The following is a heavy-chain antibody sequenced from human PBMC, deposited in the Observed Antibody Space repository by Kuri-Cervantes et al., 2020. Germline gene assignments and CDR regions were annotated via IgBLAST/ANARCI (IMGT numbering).Heavy chain of an antibody. V-gene: IGHV4-31*03. Sequence: LRLSCTVSGGSISSGGYYWSWIRQHPGKGLEWIGYILYSGSTFYNPSLKSRVSLSVDTSQNQFSLRLSSVTAADTAVYYCARGRANDPWGQGTLVT. CDR1: GGSISSGGYY. CDR2: ILYSGST. J-gene: IGHJ5*02. CDR3: ARGRANDP. D-gene: IGHD3-10*01.